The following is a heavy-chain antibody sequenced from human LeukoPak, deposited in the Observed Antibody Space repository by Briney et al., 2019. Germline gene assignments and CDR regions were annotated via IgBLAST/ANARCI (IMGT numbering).Heavy chain of an antibody. Sequence: GGSLRLSCAASGFTFSTYGMHWVRQVSGRGLEWVTVTSYDESKKYHADSVKGRFTISRDNSNNTLYLQMNSLRTEDTAVYYCAKDLGVCGGDCYSFDYWGQGTLVTVSS. J-gene: IGHJ4*02. V-gene: IGHV3-30*18. CDR3: AKDLGVCGGDCYSFDY. CDR1: GFTFSTYG. D-gene: IGHD2-21*02. CDR2: TSYDESKK.